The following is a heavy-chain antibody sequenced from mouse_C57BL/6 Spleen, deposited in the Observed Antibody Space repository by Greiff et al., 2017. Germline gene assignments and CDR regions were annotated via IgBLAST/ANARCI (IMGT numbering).Heavy chain of an antibody. CDR1: GFTFTDYY. V-gene: IGHV7-3*01. CDR2: IRNKANGYTT. CDR3: ARSSLITTVVGYFDY. D-gene: IGHD1-1*01. Sequence: EVKLMESGGGLVQPGGSLSLSCAASGFTFTDYYMSWVRQPPGKALEWLGFIRNKANGYTTEYSASVKGRFTISRDNSQSILYLQMNALRAEDSATYYCARSSLITTVVGYFDYWGQGTTLTVSS. J-gene: IGHJ2*01.